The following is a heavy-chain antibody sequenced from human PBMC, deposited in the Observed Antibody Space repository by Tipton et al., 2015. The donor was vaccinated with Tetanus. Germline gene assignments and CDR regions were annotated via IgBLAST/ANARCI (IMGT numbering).Heavy chain of an antibody. CDR1: GFTFSSYG. D-gene: IGHD3-10*01. Sequence: SLRLSCAASGFTFSSYGMHWVRQAPGKGLEWVAVISYDGSNKYYADSVKGRFTISRDNSKNTLYLQMNSLRAEDTAVYYCAKDSPPRGGSPNWFDPWGQGTLVTVSS. CDR3: AKDSPPRGGSPNWFDP. V-gene: IGHV3-30*18. CDR2: ISYDGSNK. J-gene: IGHJ5*02.